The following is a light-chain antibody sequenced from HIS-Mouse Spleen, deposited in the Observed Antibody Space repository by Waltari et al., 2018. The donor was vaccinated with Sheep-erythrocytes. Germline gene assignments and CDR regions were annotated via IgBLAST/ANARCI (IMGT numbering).Light chain of an antibody. CDR2: DVS. V-gene: IGLV2-8*01. J-gene: IGLJ3*02. CDR3: SSYAGSNNWV. Sequence: QSALTQPPSASGSPGQSVTISCTGTSSDVGGYNYVSWYQQHPGKATKLMIYDVSNRPAGVPDRFSASTSGNTASLTVSGLQAEDEADYYCSSYAGSNNWVFGGGTKLTVL. CDR1: SSDVGGYNY.